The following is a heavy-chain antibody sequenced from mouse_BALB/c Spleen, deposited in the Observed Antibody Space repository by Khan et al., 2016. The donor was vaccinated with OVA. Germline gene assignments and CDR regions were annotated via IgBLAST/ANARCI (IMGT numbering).Heavy chain of an antibody. CDR3: ARLAYYYNSEGFAY. J-gene: IGHJ3*01. Sequence: VKLMESGGDLVKPGGSLKLSCAVSGFTFSTYGMSWVRQTPDMRLEWVATISSGGHYTYYPDSVKGRFTISRDNARNTLYLQMSSLKSEDTAIYYCARLAYYYNSEGFAYWGQGTLVTVSA. CDR1: GFTFSTYG. D-gene: IGHD1-1*01. CDR2: ISSGGHYT. V-gene: IGHV5-6*02.